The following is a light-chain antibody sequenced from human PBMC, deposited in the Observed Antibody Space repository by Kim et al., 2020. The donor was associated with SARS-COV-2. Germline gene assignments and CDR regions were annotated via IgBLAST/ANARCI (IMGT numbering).Light chain of an antibody. Sequence: EIVLTQSPGTLSLSPGERATLSCRASQSVSSNNLAWYQHRRGQAPRLLITDASRRATGTPDRFSGSGSGTYFTLTINRLEPDDFAVYYCHQYGGSPQTFGQVTKVDIK. CDR1: QSVSSNN. J-gene: IGKJ1*01. CDR3: HQYGGSPQT. V-gene: IGKV3-20*01. CDR2: DAS.